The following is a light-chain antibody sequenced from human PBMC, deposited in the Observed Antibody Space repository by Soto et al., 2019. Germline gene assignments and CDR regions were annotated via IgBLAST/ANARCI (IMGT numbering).Light chain of an antibody. V-gene: IGKV3-11*01. CDR2: DAS. J-gene: IGKJ3*01. CDR1: QSVSSY. Sequence: EIVLTQSPATLSLSPGERATLSCRASQSVSSYLAWYQQKPGQAPRLLIYDASNRATGIPARFSGSGSGTDFTLTISSLEPEDLAVYYCQQLSNWPVTFGPGTKVDIK. CDR3: QQLSNWPVT.